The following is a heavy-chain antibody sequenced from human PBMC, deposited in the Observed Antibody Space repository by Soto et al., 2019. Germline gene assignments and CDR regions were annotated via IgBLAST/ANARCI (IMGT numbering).Heavy chain of an antibody. D-gene: IGHD7-27*01. CDR3: ARDSLTGYDY. Sequence: EVQLVDSGGGLVKPGGSLRLSCADSGFAFSTYSMNWVRQAPGKGLEWVSSISSSSSSIYYADSVKGRFTISRDNAKNSLYLQMNSLRAEDTAVYYCARDSLTGYDYWGQGTLVTVSS. CDR2: ISSSSSSI. V-gene: IGHV3-21*01. CDR1: GFAFSTYS. J-gene: IGHJ4*02.